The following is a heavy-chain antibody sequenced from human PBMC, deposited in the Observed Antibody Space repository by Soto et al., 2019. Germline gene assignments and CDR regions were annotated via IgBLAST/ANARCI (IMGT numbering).Heavy chain of an antibody. CDR1: GFTVSSNY. CDR3: ARVRSYYEDAFDI. J-gene: IGHJ3*02. D-gene: IGHD3-22*01. CDR2: IYSGGST. V-gene: IGHV3-53*01. Sequence: GGSLRLSCAASGFTVSSNYMSWVRQAPGKGLEWVSVIYSGGSTYYADSVQGRFTISRDNAKNSLYLQMNSLRAEDTAVYYCARVRSYYEDAFDIWGQGTMVTVSS.